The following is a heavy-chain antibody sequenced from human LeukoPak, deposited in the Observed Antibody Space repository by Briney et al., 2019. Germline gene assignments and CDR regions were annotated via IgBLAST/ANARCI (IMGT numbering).Heavy chain of an antibody. CDR3: ARAPIPDYYDSSGYYPGNWFDP. CDR2: IIPIFGTA. D-gene: IGHD3-22*01. V-gene: IGHV1-69*01. J-gene: IGHJ5*01. Sequence: SVKVSCKAAAGTFSSYAISWVRQPPGQGLEWMGGIIPIFGTAKYAQKFKGRVTITAAESTSTAYMELSTLRSEDTAVYYCARAPIPDYYDSSGYYPGNWFDPWGQGTLVTVSS. CDR1: AGTFSSYA.